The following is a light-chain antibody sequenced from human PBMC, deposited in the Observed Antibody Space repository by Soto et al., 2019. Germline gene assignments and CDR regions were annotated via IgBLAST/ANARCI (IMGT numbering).Light chain of an antibody. V-gene: IGKV3-20*01. Sequence: MVLTQSPGTLSLYPGERATLSCRASQSVSSSYLAWYQQKPGQAPRLLIYGASSRATGISDRFSGSGSGTDFTLTISRLEPEDFAVYYCLQYRTSSWTFGQGTKVDIK. CDR2: GAS. CDR1: QSVSSSY. CDR3: LQYRTSSWT. J-gene: IGKJ1*01.